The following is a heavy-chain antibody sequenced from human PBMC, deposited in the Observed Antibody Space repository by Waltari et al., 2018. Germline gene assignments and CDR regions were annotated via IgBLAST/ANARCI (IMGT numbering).Heavy chain of an antibody. CDR2: INHSGST. CDR3: ARDTADNWYFDL. D-gene: IGHD5-18*01. V-gene: IGHV4-34*01. CDR1: GGSFSGYY. J-gene: IGHJ2*01. Sequence: QVQLQQWGAGLLKPSETLSLTCAVYGGSFSGYYWSWIRQPPGKGLEWIGEINHSGSTNYNPSLKSRVTMSVDTSKNQFSLKLSSVTAADTAVYYCARDTADNWYFDLWGRGTLVTVSS.